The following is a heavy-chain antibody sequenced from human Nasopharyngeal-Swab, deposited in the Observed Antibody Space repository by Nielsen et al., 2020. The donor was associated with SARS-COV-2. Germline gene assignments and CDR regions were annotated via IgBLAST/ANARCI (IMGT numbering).Heavy chain of an antibody. J-gene: IGHJ5*02. CDR1: GFTFSSYA. CDR3: AKVTADRSSGGWLDP. D-gene: IGHD6-6*01. CDR2: IRGSASST. Sequence: LSLTCAASGFTFSSYAMSWVRQAPGKGLEWVSSIRGSASSTYYADSVKGRFPISRDNSKNTLYLQMNILRAEDTAVYYCAKVTADRSSGGWLDPWGQGTLVTVSS. V-gene: IGHV3-23*01.